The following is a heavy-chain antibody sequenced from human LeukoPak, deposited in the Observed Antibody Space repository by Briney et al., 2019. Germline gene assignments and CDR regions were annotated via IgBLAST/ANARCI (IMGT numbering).Heavy chain of an antibody. CDR1: GHTFTGYY. CDR3: ARDVPITMVRGEGPDY. CDR2: INPNSGGT. Sequence: GASVKVSCKASGHTFTGYYMHWVRQAPGQGLEWMGWINPNSGGTNYAQKFQGRVTMTRDTSISTAYMELSRLRSDDTAVYYCARDVPITMVRGEGPDYWGQGTLVTVSS. D-gene: IGHD3-10*01. V-gene: IGHV1-2*02. J-gene: IGHJ4*02.